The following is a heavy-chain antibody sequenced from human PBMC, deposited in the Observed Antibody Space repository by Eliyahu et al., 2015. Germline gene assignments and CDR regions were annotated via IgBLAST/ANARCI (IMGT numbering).Heavy chain of an antibody. CDR2: IYSGGST. J-gene: IGHJ6*02. CDR3: ARDLSSAGFGELYSSGRYYYYGMDV. Sequence: EVQLVESGGGLIQPGGSLRLSCAASGFTVSSNXMTWVRXAPGKGLGGVSVIYSGGSTYYADSVKGRFTISRDNSKNTLYLQMNSLRAEDTAVYYCARDLSSAGFGELYSSGRYYYYGMDVWGQGTTVTVSS. V-gene: IGHV3-53*01. CDR1: GFTVSSNX. D-gene: IGHD3-10*01.